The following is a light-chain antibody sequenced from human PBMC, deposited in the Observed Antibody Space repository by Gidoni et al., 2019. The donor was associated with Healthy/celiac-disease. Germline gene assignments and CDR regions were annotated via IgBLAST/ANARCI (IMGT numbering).Light chain of an antibody. V-gene: IGLV2-14*01. CDR3: SSYTSSSTLEGVV. Sequence: QSALTQPVSVSGSPGQSLTISCTGTSSDVGGYNYVSWYQQHPGKAPKLRIYEVSNRPSGVSNRFSGSKSGNTASLTISGLQAEDEADYYCSSYTSSSTLEGVVFGGGTKLTVL. CDR1: SSDVGGYNY. J-gene: IGLJ2*01. CDR2: EVS.